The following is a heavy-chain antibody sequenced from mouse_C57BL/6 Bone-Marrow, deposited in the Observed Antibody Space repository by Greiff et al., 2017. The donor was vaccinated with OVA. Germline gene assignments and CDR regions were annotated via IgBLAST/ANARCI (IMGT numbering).Heavy chain of an antibody. J-gene: IGHJ4*01. CDR3: TTYYGNSPYAMDY. D-gene: IGHD2-1*01. Sequence: VQLQQSGAELVRPGASVKLSCTASGFNIKDDYMHWVKQRPEQGLEWIGWIDPENGDTEYASKFQGKATITADTSSNTAYLQLSSLTSEDTAVYYWTTYYGNSPYAMDYWGQGTSVTVSS. CDR1: GFNIKDDY. CDR2: IDPENGDT. V-gene: IGHV14-4*01.